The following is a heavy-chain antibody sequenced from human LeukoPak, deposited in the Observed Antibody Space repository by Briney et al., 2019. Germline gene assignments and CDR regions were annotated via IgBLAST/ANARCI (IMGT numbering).Heavy chain of an antibody. CDR1: GYSISSGYY. Sequence: PSETLSLTCTVSGYSISSGYYWGWIRQPPGKGLEWIGSIYHSGSTYYNPSLKSRVTISVDTSKNQFSLKLSSVTAADTAVYYCAREDSSRPDYWGQGTLVTVSS. J-gene: IGHJ4*02. V-gene: IGHV4-38-2*02. CDR3: AREDSSRPDY. CDR2: IYHSGST. D-gene: IGHD6-13*01.